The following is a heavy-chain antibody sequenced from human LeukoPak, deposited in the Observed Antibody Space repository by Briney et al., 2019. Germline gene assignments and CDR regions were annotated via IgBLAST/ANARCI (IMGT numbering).Heavy chain of an antibody. J-gene: IGHJ4*02. V-gene: IGHV3-23*01. CDR3: ARDQGVRKRATYYDILTGYYSAPPLTS. Sequence: GGSLRLSCVVSGISLSNYAMTWVRQAPGKGLEWVSYISERGGSTTYADSVKGRFTISRDTSLNSLYMQMNSLRAEDTAVYYCARDQGVRKRATYYDILTGYYSAPPLTSWGQGTLVTVSS. CDR2: ISERGGST. D-gene: IGHD3-9*01. CDR1: GISLSNYA.